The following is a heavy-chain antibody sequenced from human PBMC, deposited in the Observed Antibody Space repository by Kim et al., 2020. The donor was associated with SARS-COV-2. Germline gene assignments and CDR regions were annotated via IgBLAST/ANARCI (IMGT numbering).Heavy chain of an antibody. Sequence: GGSLRLSCAASGFTFSSYAIHWVRQAPGKGLEWVAVISNDGSNKYYTDSVKGRFTISRDNSKNTLYLQMNSLRAEDTAVYYCASCPISGSYYCLMGYWGQGTLVTVSS. V-gene: IGHV3-30*04. CDR2: ISNDGSNK. CDR1: GFTFSSYA. CDR3: ASCPISGSYYCLMGY. J-gene: IGHJ4*02. D-gene: IGHD1-26*01.